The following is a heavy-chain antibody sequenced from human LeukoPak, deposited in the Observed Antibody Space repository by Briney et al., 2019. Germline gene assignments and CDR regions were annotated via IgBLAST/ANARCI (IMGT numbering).Heavy chain of an antibody. J-gene: IGHJ4*02. CDR3: APLFDY. Sequence: GGSLRLSCAASGFTFSSYAMHWVRQAPGKGLEWVAVISYDGSNKYYADSVKGRFTISRDNSKNTLYLQMNSLRAEDTAVYYCAPLFDYWGQGTLVTVSS. CDR1: GFTFSSYA. CDR2: ISYDGSNK. V-gene: IGHV3-30-3*01.